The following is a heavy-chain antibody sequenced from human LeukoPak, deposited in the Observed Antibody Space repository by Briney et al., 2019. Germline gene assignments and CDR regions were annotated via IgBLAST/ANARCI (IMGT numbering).Heavy chain of an antibody. Sequence: PGRSLRLSCAASGFTFSSYAMSWVRQAPGKGLGWVSAIGGRTDTTYYADSVKGRFTISRDNSKNTLFLQMNSLRAEDTAVYYCATEGGPPIERYWGQGTLVTVSS. CDR1: GFTFSSYA. D-gene: IGHD2-15*01. CDR3: ATEGGPPIERY. CDR2: IGGRTDTT. J-gene: IGHJ4*02. V-gene: IGHV3-23*01.